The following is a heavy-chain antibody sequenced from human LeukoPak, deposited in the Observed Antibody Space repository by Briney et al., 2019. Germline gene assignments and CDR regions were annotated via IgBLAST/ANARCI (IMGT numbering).Heavy chain of an antibody. CDR3: TRVVEYYYDSSGYFHDPDAFDI. CDR2: IRSKAYGGTT. D-gene: IGHD3-22*01. J-gene: IGHJ3*02. V-gene: IGHV3-49*04. Sequence: PGRSLRLSCTASGFTLGDYAMSWVRQAPGKGLEWVGFIRSKAYGGTTEYAASVKGRFNISRDDSKSIAYLQMNSLKTEDTAVYYCTRVVEYYYDSSGYFHDPDAFDIWGQGTMVTVSS. CDR1: GFTLGDYA.